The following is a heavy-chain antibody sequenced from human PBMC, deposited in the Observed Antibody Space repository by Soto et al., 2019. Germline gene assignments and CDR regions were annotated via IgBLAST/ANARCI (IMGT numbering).Heavy chain of an antibody. CDR1: GFTFSNYG. CDR2: IWYDGSNK. CDR3: ARHKGGDPYYFDY. V-gene: IGHV3-33*01. J-gene: IGHJ4*02. D-gene: IGHD4-17*01. Sequence: QVQLVESGGGVFQPGMSLRLSCAASGFTFSNYGMHWVRQAPGKGLEWVAVIWYDGSNKYYADSVKGRFTISRDNSKYTRYLQMNTLRAEDTVVYYCARHKGGDPYYFDYWGQGTLVTVSS.